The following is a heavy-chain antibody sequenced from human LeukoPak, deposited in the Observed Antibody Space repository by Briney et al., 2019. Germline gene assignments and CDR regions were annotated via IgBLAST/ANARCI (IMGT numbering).Heavy chain of an antibody. J-gene: IGHJ4*02. V-gene: IGHV4-34*01. CDR2: INNGGST. D-gene: IGHD3-3*01. CDR1: GGSLSGYY. CDR3: ARRRITIFGVVRHADY. Sequence: SETLSLTCAVYGGSLSGYYWSWLRQPPGEGREWGGEINNGGSTNYNPCLKSGATLSVEKSKTQFSLKLSSVTAADTAVYYCARRRITIFGVVRHADYWGQGTLVTVSS.